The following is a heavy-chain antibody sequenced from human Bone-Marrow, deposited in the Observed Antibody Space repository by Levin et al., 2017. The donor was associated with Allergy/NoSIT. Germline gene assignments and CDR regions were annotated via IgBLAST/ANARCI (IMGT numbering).Heavy chain of an antibody. CDR3: ARADTIAAAGTWYYYYGMDV. J-gene: IGHJ6*02. V-gene: IGHV1-8*01. CDR2: MNPNSGNT. CDR1: GYTFTSYD. Sequence: ASEKVSCKASGYTFTSYDINWVRQATGQGLEWMGWMNPNSGNTGYAQKFQGRVTMTRNTSISTAYMELSSLRSEDTAVYYCARADTIAAAGTWYYYYGMDVWGQGTTVTVSS. D-gene: IGHD6-13*01.